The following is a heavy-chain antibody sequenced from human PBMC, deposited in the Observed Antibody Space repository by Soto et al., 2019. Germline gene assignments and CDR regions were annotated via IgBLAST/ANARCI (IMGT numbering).Heavy chain of an antibody. CDR2: ISSSSSYI. D-gene: IGHD3-22*01. J-gene: IGHJ4*02. V-gene: IGHV3-21*01. Sequence: GGSLRLSCAASGFTFSSYSMNWVRQAPGKGLEWVSSISSSSSYIYYADSVKGRFTISRDNAKNSLYLQMNSLRAEDTAVYYCARDRHYYDSSGLYSDYWGQGTLVTVSS. CDR3: ARDRHYYDSSGLYSDY. CDR1: GFTFSSYS.